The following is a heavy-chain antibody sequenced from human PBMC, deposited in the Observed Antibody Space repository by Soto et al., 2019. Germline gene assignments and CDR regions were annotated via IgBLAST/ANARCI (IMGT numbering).Heavy chain of an antibody. CDR2: INHSGST. CDR3: ARGFIAVAGTPYYFDY. V-gene: IGHV4-34*01. CDR1: GGSFSGYY. J-gene: IGHJ4*02. Sequence: QVQLQQWGAGLLKPSETLSLTCAVYGGSFSGYYWSWIRQPPGKGLEWIGEINHSGSTNYNPSLKSRVTISVDTSKNQLSLKLSSVTAADTAVYYCARGFIAVAGTPYYFDYWGQGTLVTVSS. D-gene: IGHD6-19*01.